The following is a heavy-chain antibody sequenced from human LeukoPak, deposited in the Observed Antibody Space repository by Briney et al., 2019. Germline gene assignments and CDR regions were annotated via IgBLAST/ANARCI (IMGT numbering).Heavy chain of an antibody. J-gene: IGHJ1*01. Sequence: GGSLRLSCAASGFTFSSYGMHWVRQAPGKGLEWVAVISYDGSNKYYADSVKGRFTISRVNSKNTLYLQMNSLRAEDTAVYYCAKESAGSGYSGYDYFEYFQHWGQGTLVTVSS. CDR2: ISYDGSNK. CDR3: AKESAGSGYSGYDYFEYFQH. V-gene: IGHV3-30*18. D-gene: IGHD5-12*01. CDR1: GFTFSSYG.